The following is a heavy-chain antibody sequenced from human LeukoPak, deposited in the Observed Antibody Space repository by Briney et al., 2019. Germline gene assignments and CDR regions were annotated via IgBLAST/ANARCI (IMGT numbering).Heavy chain of an antibody. CDR3: ARDNPPDY. CDR2: IASDGSST. V-gene: IGHV3-74*01. Sequence: GGSLRLSCVASGFTFSSYWMNWVRQAPGKGLVWVSRIASDGSSTTYADSVRGRFTISRDNAKNSLYLQLNSLRAEDTALYYCARDNPPDYWGQGTLVTVSS. J-gene: IGHJ4*02. CDR1: GFTFSSYW.